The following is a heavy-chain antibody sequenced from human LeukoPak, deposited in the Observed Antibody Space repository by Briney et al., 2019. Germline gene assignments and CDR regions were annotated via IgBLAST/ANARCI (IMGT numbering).Heavy chain of an antibody. Sequence: SVKVSCKASGGTFSSYAISWVRQAPGQGLEWMGGIIPIFGTANYAQKFQGRVTITADESTSTAYMELSSLRSEDTAVYYCARDRTPEYGHAEWGQGTLVTVSS. D-gene: IGHD6-6*01. CDR2: IIPIFGTA. CDR1: GGTFSSYA. J-gene: IGHJ4*02. V-gene: IGHV1-69*13. CDR3: ARDRTPEYGHAE.